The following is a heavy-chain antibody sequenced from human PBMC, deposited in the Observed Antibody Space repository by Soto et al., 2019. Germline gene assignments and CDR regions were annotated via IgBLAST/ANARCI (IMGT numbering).Heavy chain of an antibody. D-gene: IGHD5-18*01. J-gene: IGHJ5*02. V-gene: IGHV1-8*02. CDR2: MNPGSGDT. Sequence: ASVKVSCKAYGYTFTNNDVSWVRQATGQGLEWMGWMNPGSGDTGYAQKFQGRVTMTRDISIATAYMDRNSLTSEDTAIYYCARMESFGSLNWFDPWGQGTLVTVS. CDR1: GYTFTNND. CDR3: ARMESFGSLNWFDP.